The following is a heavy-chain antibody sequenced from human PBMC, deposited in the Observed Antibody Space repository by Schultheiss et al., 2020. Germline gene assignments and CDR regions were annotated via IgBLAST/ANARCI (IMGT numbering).Heavy chain of an antibody. Sequence: GESLKISCAASGFTFSSYAMSWVRQAPGKGLEWVSAISGSGGSTYYADSVKGRFTISRDNSKNTLYLQMNSLRAEDTAVYYCAKYQRLGPIDYWGQGTLVTVSS. CDR2: ISGSGGST. CDR3: AKYQRLGPIDY. J-gene: IGHJ4*02. CDR1: GFTFSSYA. D-gene: IGHD3-16*01. V-gene: IGHV3-23*01.